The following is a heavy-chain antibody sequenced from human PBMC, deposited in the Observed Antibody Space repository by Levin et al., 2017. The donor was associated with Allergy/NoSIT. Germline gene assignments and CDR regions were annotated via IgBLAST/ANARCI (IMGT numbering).Heavy chain of an antibody. CDR3: ARGHYYGSGSDRSNWFDP. CDR1: GFTFSTYA. D-gene: IGHD3-10*01. CDR2: ISYDGNNK. V-gene: IGHV3-30-3*01. Sequence: PGGSLRLSCAASGFTFSTYAMNWVRQAPGKGLEWVAFISYDGNNKYYPDSVKGRFTISRDNSKNTLYLQMNSLRPEDTAVYYCARGHYYGSGSDRSNWFDPWGQGTLVTVSS. J-gene: IGHJ5*02.